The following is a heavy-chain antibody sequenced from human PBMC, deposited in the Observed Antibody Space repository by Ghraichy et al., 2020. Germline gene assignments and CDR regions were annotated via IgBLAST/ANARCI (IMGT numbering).Heavy chain of an antibody. CDR2: ISYDGSNK. Sequence: GGSLRLSCAASGFTFSSYGMHWVRQAPGKGLEWVAVISYDGSNKYYADSVKGRFTISRDNSKNTLYLQMNSLRAEDTAVYYCAKPQILSYYYDSSGYYHHDAFDIWGQGTMVTVSS. J-gene: IGHJ3*02. CDR1: GFTFSSYG. D-gene: IGHD3-22*01. CDR3: AKPQILSYYYDSSGYYHHDAFDI. V-gene: IGHV3-30*18.